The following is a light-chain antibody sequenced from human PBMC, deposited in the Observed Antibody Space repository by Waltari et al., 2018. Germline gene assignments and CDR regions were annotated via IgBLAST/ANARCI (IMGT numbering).Light chain of an antibody. CDR3: QNHERLPAM. V-gene: IGKV3-20*01. CDR2: GAS. Sequence: IVLTQSPGTLSLSPGDRATLSCSASQSVSRYLAWYQQRPGQAPRLLIYGASSRATGIPDRFSGSGSGTDFSLTISRLEPEDFAVYYCQNHERLPAMFGQGTKVEIK. CDR1: QSVSRY. J-gene: IGKJ1*01.